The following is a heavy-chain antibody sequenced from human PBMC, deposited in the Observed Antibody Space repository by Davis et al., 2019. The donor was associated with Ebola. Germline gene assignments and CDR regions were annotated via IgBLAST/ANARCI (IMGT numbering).Heavy chain of an antibody. CDR3: ASSLTLYYDFWSGNYGMDV. V-gene: IGHV1-18*01. CDR1: GYTFTSYD. CDR2: ISAYNGNT. J-gene: IGHJ6*02. D-gene: IGHD3-3*01. Sequence: AASVKVSCKASGYTFTSYDINWVRQAPGQGLEWMGWISAYNGNTNYAQKLQGRVTMTTDTSTSTAYMELRSLRSDDTAVYYCASSLTLYYDFWSGNYGMDVWGQGTTVTVSS.